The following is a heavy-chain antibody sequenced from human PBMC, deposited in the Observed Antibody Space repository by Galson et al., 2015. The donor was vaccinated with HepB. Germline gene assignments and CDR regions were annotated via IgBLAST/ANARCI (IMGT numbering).Heavy chain of an antibody. CDR1: GSSFTGCY. Sequence: SVTVSCKASGSSFTGCYMHWVRQAPGQGLEWMGRINPNSGGTDLAQKFQGRITMTRDTSITTGYMELSTLTSDDTARYYCARESNIRTFFDFWGQGTLVTVSS. CDR3: ARESNIRTFFDF. D-gene: IGHD2/OR15-2a*01. V-gene: IGHV1-2*06. CDR2: INPNSGGT. J-gene: IGHJ4*02.